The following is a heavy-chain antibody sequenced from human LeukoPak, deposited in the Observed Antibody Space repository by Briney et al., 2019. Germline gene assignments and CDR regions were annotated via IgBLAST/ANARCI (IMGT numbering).Heavy chain of an antibody. CDR2: ISAYNVNT. CDR3: ATQRGYYDSSGYLGY. J-gene: IGHJ4*02. V-gene: IGHV1-18*01. D-gene: IGHD3-22*01. CDR1: GYTFTSYG. Sequence: ASVKVSCKASGYTFTSYGIRWVRQAPGQGLEWMGWISAYNVNTNYAQKLQGRVTMTTDTSTSTAYMELRSLRSGDTAVYYCATQRGYYDSSGYLGYWGQGTLVTVSS.